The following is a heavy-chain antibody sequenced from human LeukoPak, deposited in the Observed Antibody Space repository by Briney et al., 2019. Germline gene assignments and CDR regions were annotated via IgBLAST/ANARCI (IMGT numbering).Heavy chain of an antibody. CDR1: GGSISSGGYY. Sequence: SETLSLTCTVSGGSISSGGYYWSWIRQPPGKGLDWIGYINYSGTTYYTPSLESRVTISVDTSMNQFSLKLTSVTAADTAVYYCARTIEVVSLGWYSFDYWGQGTLVTVSS. D-gene: IGHD2-2*01. J-gene: IGHJ4*02. V-gene: IGHV4-31*03. CDR3: ARTIEVVSLGWYSFDY. CDR2: INYSGTT.